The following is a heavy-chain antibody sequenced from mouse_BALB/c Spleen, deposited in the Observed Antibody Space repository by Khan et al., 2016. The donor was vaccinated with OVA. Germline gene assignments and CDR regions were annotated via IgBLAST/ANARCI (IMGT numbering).Heavy chain of an antibody. CDR2: TNPTNGRT. J-gene: IGHJ2*01. CDR3: ARIKKIVATYFDY. Sequence: QVQLQQSGAELVKAGASVKMSCKASGYTFTSYWMHWVKQRLGQGLEWFAETNPTNGRTYYNEKFKSKATLTVDKSSSTAYMLLSGPTFEDSVVYYCARIKKIVATYFDYWGQGTTLRVSS. V-gene: IGHV1S81*02. CDR1: GYTFTSYW. D-gene: IGHD1-1*01.